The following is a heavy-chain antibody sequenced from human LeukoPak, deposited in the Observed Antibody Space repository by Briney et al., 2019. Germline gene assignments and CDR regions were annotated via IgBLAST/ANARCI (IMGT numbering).Heavy chain of an antibody. CDR2: ISSSGSTI. V-gene: IGHV3-11*01. CDR1: GFTFSTYW. Sequence: GGSLRLSCAASGFTFSTYWMSWIRQAPGKGLEWVSYISSSGSTIYYADSVKGRFTISRDNTKNSLYLQMNSLRAEDTAVYYCASVLWFGGIFFDYWGQGILVTVSS. CDR3: ASVLWFGGIFFDY. J-gene: IGHJ4*02. D-gene: IGHD3-10*01.